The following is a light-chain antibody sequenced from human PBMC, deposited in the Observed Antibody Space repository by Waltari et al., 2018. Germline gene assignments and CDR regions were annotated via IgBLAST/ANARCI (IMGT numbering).Light chain of an antibody. CDR1: QSLTKRY. V-gene: IGKV3-20*01. CDR3: QQYGSSVLYT. Sequence: EVVLTQSPDTLSLSTGERATLSCRASQSLTKRYLAWYQQKPGRAPRLLIYGASSRAAGIPDRFSGRGSGTDFTLTISRLEPEDFAVYYCQQYGSSVLYTFGQGTKLEIK. CDR2: GAS. J-gene: IGKJ2*01.